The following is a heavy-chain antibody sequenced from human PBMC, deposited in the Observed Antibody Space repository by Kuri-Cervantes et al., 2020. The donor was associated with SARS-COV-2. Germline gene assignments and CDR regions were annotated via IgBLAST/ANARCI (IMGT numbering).Heavy chain of an antibody. CDR2: IYPGDSDT. CDR1: GYSLTSYW. V-gene: IGHV5-51*01. J-gene: IGHJ3*02. Sequence: KVSCKGSGYSLTSYWISWVRQMPGKGLEWMGIIYPGDSDTRYSPSFQGQVTISADKSIYTAYLQLSSLKVSDTAMYYCARNQHDRMDDPFDIWGKGTMVTVSS. CDR3: ARNQHDRMDDPFDI. D-gene: IGHD2-2*01.